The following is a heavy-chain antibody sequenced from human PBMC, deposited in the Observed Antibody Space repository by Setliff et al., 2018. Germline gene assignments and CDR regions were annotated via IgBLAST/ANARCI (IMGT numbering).Heavy chain of an antibody. CDR3: ATVRNNGFEN. V-gene: IGHV4-4*08. CDR2: IHSRGTT. D-gene: IGHD2-8*01. J-gene: IGHJ4*02. Sequence: TLSLTCTVSGGSISSYYWNWIRQPPGKGLEWIGYIHSRGTTNFNPSLKTRVTMSVDTSKGQFSLNLTSVTAADTAFYFCATVRNNGFENWGRGILVTVS. CDR1: GGSISSYY.